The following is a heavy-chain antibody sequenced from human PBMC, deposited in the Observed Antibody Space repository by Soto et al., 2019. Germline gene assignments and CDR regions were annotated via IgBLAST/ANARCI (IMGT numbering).Heavy chain of an antibody. D-gene: IGHD5-18*01. CDR2: ISSSSSSI. Sequence: EVQLVESGGGLIQPGGSLRLSCAASGFTFGSYSLNWVRQAPGKGLEWVSYISSSSSSIYYADSVKGRFTISRDNAKNSLYLQMNSLRAGDTALYFCARDGYPRRSFHFDYWGQGTPVTVSS. CDR1: GFTFGSYS. J-gene: IGHJ4*02. V-gene: IGHV3-48*01. CDR3: ARDGYPRRSFHFDY.